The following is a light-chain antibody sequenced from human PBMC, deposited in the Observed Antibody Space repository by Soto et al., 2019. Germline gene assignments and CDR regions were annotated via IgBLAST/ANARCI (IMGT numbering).Light chain of an antibody. CDR3: MQGTQWPRT. Sequence: DVVMTHSPLSLPVTLGQPASISCRSNQSLVHSDGIAYFSWFQQRPGRSPRRLIYKVSNRDSGVPARFSGSGSGTDFALKISRVEAEDVGAHYSMQGTQWPRTLGQGKRLQIX. CDR1: QSLVHSDGIAY. V-gene: IGKV2-30*02. J-gene: IGKJ5*01. CDR2: KVS.